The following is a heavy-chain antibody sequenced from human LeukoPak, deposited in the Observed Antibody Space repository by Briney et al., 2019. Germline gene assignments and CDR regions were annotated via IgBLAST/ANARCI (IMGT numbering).Heavy chain of an antibody. CDR1: GGSISNNNYF. CDR3: ARYQLHLDP. V-gene: IGHV4-39*07. Sequence: SETLSLTCAVSGGSISNNNYFCGWIRQPPGKGLEWIGSLYYSSNTYYNPSLESRVTISVDMSKNQFSLKLSSVTAADTAVYYCARYQLHLDPWGQGTLVTVSS. D-gene: IGHD2-2*01. CDR2: LYYSSNT. J-gene: IGHJ5*02.